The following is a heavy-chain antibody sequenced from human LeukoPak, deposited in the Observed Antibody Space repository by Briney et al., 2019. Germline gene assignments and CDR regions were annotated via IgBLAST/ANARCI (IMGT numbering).Heavy chain of an antibody. CDR2: IRYDGSNK. CDR1: GFTFSSYR. J-gene: IGHJ6*03. Sequence: GGSLRLSCAASGFTFSSYRMHWVRQAPGKGLEWVAFIRYDGSNKYYADSVKARFTISRANSTNTMYLKMKSLRAEATAVYYCAKDGVGANPYYYYVDVWGKGTTVTISS. CDR3: AKDGVGANPYYYYVDV. D-gene: IGHD1-26*01. V-gene: IGHV3-30*02.